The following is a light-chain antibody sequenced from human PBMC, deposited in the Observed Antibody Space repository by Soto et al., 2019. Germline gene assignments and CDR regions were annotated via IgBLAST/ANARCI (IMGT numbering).Light chain of an antibody. CDR1: QSVSSY. CDR2: DAS. V-gene: IGKV3-11*01. Sequence: ELVLTQYTDCLSLFQPARVSLPCRAIQSVSSYLAWYQQIPDQAPRLLIYDASNRATGIPARFSGSGSGTDFTLTISSLEPEDFALYYCQLYSRSPRQITFGQGTRLEI. CDR3: QLYSRSPRQIT. J-gene: IGKJ5*01.